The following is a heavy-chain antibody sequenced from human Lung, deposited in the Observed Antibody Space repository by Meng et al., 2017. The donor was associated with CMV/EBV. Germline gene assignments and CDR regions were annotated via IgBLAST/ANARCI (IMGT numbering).Heavy chain of an antibody. D-gene: IGHD3-22*01. CDR3: ARADYDSSGYYYSN. Sequence: SVKVSCXASGYTFTSYYMRWVRQAPGQGLEWMGIINPSGGNTNYAQKFQGRVTMTRDTSTSTVYMELSSLRSEGTAMYYCARADYDSSGYYYSNWGQGTLVTVSS. V-gene: IGHV1-46*01. CDR2: INPSGGNT. CDR1: GYTFTSYY. J-gene: IGHJ4*02.